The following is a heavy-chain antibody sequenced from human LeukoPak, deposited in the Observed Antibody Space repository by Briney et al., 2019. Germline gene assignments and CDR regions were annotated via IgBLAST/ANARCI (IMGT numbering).Heavy chain of an antibody. CDR1: GDSVTSTLYY. CDR3: ARGVIAAAGYYGL. V-gene: IGHV4-39*07. J-gene: IGHJ4*02. Sequence: SETLSLTCTVSGDSVTSTLYYWVWLRQPPGKGLEWIGHIYYTGTTYYNPSLKSRVTMSMDSSKNQFSLNLFSVTAADTAVYYCARGVIAAAGYYGLWGQGTLVTVSS. CDR2: IYYTGTT. D-gene: IGHD6-13*01.